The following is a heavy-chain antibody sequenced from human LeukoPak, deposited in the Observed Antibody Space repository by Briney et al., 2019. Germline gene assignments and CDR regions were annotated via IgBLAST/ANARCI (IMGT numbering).Heavy chain of an antibody. CDR1: GYTFTDYY. Sequence: GASVKVSCKASGYTFTDYYFHWVRRAPGQGLEWMGWINRQSETKYAQKFQGRVTMTRDTSTSTAYMELRWLRSDDTAVYYCARERDASGYSPLDPWGQGTLVTVSS. CDR2: INRQSET. V-gene: IGHV1-2*02. J-gene: IGHJ5*02. CDR3: ARERDASGYSPLDP. D-gene: IGHD4-23*01.